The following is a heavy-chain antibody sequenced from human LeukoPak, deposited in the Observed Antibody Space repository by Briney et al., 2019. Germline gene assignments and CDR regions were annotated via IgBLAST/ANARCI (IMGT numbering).Heavy chain of an antibody. Sequence: GESLKISCKGSGYSFTSYWIGWVRQMPGKGLEWMGIIYPGDSDTRYSPSFQGQVTISADKSISTAYLQWSSLKASDTAMYYCARRAWDYYDGSGYSYYFDYWGQGTLVTVSS. V-gene: IGHV5-51*01. D-gene: IGHD3-22*01. J-gene: IGHJ4*02. CDR1: GYSFTSYW. CDR2: IYPGDSDT. CDR3: ARRAWDYYDGSGYSYYFDY.